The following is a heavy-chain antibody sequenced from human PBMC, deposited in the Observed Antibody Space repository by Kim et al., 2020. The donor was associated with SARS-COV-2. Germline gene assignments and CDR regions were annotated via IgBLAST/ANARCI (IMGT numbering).Heavy chain of an antibody. J-gene: IGHJ3*02. CDR1: GYSFTSYW. CDR2: IYPGDSDT. CDR3: ARPPTYYYDSSGYGEDAFDI. V-gene: IGHV5-51*01. Sequence: GESLKISCKGSGYSFTSYWIGWVRQMPGKGLEWMGLIYPGDSDTRYSPSFQGQVTISADKSISTAYLQWSSLKASDTAMYYCARPPTYYYDSSGYGEDAFDIWGQGTMVTVSS. D-gene: IGHD3-22*01.